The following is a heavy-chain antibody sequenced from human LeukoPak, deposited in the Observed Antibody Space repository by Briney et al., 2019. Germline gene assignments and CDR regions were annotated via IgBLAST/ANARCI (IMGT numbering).Heavy chain of an antibody. J-gene: IGHJ4*02. D-gene: IGHD5-18*01. Sequence: GGSLRLSCAASGFKFRDYAMSWVRQSPGKGLECVSTVEKTGGRAYYADSVKGRSTVSRDNSKKTLYLQMNSLRAEDTALYYFAKQQGALIQQWYFDYWGQGTLVTVSS. CDR3: AKQQGALIQQWYFDY. V-gene: IGHV3-23*05. CDR1: GFKFRDYA. CDR2: VEKTGGRA.